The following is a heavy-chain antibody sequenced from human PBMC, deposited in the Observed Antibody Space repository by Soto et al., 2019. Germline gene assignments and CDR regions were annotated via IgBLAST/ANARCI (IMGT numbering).Heavy chain of an antibody. D-gene: IGHD2-15*01. CDR2: ISATNGNT. V-gene: IGHV1-18*01. CDR3: ARVGLWCNRGYCYSSHYYGMDI. Sequence: QAQLVQSGAEVKKPGASLNISCKASGYKFTTYGITWVRQAPGQGLEWMGWISATNGNTNYAPKLQGRVTMTVDPSASSASLGLSSLTSDDTATYFCARVGLWCNRGYCYSSHYYGMDIWGQGTLVAVSS. CDR1: GYKFTTYG. J-gene: IGHJ6*02.